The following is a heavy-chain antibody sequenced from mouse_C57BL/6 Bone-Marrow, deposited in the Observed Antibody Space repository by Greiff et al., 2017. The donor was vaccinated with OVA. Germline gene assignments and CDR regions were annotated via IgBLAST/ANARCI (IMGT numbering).Heavy chain of an antibody. D-gene: IGHD2-5*01. J-gene: IGHJ3*01. CDR3: ARSAYYSNYPFAY. Sequence: QVHVKQPGAELVKPGASVKMSCKASGYTFTSYWITWVKQRPGQGLEWIGDIYPGSGSTNYNEKFKSKATLTVDTSSSTAYMQLSSLTSEDSAVYYCARSAYYSNYPFAYWGQGTLVTVSA. V-gene: IGHV1-55*01. CDR2: IYPGSGST. CDR1: GYTFTSYW.